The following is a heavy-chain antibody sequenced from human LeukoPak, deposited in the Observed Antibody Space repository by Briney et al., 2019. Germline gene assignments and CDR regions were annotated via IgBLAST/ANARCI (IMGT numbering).Heavy chain of an antibody. Sequence: GGSLRLSCAASGFTFSSYEMNWVRQAPGKGLEWVSYISSSGSTMYYADSVKGRFTISRDNAKNSLYLQMNSLRAEDTAVYYCARDSPYCGGDCYAFDIWGQGTMVTVSS. D-gene: IGHD2-21*02. CDR3: ARDSPYCGGDCYAFDI. CDR1: GFTFSSYE. J-gene: IGHJ3*02. CDR2: ISSSGSTM. V-gene: IGHV3-48*03.